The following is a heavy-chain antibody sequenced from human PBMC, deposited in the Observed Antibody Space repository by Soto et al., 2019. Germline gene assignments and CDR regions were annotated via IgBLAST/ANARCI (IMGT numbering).Heavy chain of an antibody. D-gene: IGHD4-17*01. CDR1: GGSFSNHG. CDR2: IIPMFGAP. V-gene: IGHV1-69*13. Sequence: VKVSCKASGGSFSNHGITWVRQAPGQSLAWVGGIIPMFGAPTCAQKLQDRVTIIADESTRTDYMELSSLTPEDTAVYYRARATYPAGFYNSYGAWRQGTVGTV. J-gene: IGHJ5*02. CDR3: ARATYPAGFYNSYGA.